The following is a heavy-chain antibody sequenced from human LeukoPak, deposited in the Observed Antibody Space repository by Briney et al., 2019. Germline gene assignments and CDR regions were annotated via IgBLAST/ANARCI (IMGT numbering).Heavy chain of an antibody. Sequence: GGSLRLSCATSGFTFNTCGMHWVRQAPGKGLEWVSGITGSGGSTYYADSVKGRFTISRDNSKNTLFLQMNSLEAEDTAMYYCAREPRYTSSWFRTFDYWGQGTLVTVSS. V-gene: IGHV3-NL1*01. CDR2: ITGSGGST. J-gene: IGHJ4*02. CDR1: GFTFNTCG. D-gene: IGHD6-13*01. CDR3: AREPRYTSSWFRTFDY.